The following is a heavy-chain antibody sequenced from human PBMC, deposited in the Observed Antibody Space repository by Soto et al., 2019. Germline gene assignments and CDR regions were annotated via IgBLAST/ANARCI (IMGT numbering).Heavy chain of an antibody. V-gene: IGHV3-21*01. D-gene: IGHD3-10*01. CDR1: GFTFSSYS. CDR3: ARDTGYYGSGSYYPH. Sequence: GGSLRLSCAASGFTFSSYSMNWVRQAPGKGLEWVSSISSSSSYIYYADSVKGRFTISRDNAKNSLYLQMNSLRAEDTAVYYCARDTGYYGSGSYYPHWGQGTLVTVSS. CDR2: ISSSSSYI. J-gene: IGHJ4*02.